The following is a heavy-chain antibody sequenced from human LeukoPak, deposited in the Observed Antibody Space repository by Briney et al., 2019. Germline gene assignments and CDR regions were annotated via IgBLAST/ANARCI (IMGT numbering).Heavy chain of an antibody. CDR3: ARDRSSSWYGDYYGMDV. D-gene: IGHD6-13*01. J-gene: IGHJ6*02. CDR1: GFTFSSYS. CDR2: ISSSSSYI. V-gene: IGHV3-21*01. Sequence: GGSLRLSCAASGFTFSSYSMNWVRQAPGKGLEGVSSISSSSSYIYYADSVKGRFTISRDNAKNSLYLQMNSLRAEGTAVYYCARDRSSSWYGDYYGMDVWGQGTTVTVSS.